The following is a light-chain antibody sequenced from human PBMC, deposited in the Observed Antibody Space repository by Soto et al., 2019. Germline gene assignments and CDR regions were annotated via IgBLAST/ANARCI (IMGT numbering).Light chain of an antibody. CDR2: AAS. Sequence: DIQLSQSPSFLSASVGDRVSITCRASQGIGSCLAWYQQKPGKAPNLLIDAASTLQSGVPSRFSGSGSGTDFTLTISSLQPEDFATYYCHELNNYPLTFGGGTNV. J-gene: IGKJ4*01. V-gene: IGKV1-9*01. CDR3: HELNNYPLT. CDR1: QGIGSC.